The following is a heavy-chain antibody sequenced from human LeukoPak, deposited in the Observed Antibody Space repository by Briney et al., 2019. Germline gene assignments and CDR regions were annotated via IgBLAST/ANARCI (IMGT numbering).Heavy chain of an antibody. J-gene: IGHJ3*02. CDR1: GFTFGDYA. CDR2: IRSKAYGGTT. D-gene: IGHD5-24*01. Sequence: GGSPRLSCTASGFTFGDYAMSWVRQAPGKGLEWVGVIRSKAYGGTTEYAASVKGRFTISRDDSKSIAYLQMSGLKTEDTAVYYCTRDPDGYNLADAFDIWGQGTMVTVSS. CDR3: TRDPDGYNLADAFDI. V-gene: IGHV3-49*04.